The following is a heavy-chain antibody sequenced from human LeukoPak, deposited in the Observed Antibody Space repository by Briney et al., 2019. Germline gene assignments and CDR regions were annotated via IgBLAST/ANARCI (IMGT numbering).Heavy chain of an antibody. CDR2: INAGNGNT. CDR3: AREGDGYRQDAFDI. V-gene: IGHV1-3*01. Sequence: GASVKVSCKASGYTFTSYAIHWVRQAPGQRLEWMGWINAGNGNTKYSQKFQGRVTITRDTSASTAYMELSSLRSEDTAVYYCAREGDGYRQDAFDIWGQGTMVTVSS. CDR1: GYTFTSYA. D-gene: IGHD5-24*01. J-gene: IGHJ3*02.